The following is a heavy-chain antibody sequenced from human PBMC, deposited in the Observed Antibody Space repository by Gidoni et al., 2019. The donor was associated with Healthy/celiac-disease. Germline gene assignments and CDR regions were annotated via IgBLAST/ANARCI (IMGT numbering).Heavy chain of an antibody. CDR2: ISGSGGST. J-gene: IGHJ4*02. Sequence: EVQLLESGGGLVQPGGSLRLSCAASGFTFSSYAMSWVRQAPGKGLEWVSAISGSGGSTYYADSVKGRFTISRDNSKNTRYLQMNSLRAEDTAVYYCAKAAQDILSFPGGPGGQSYFDYWGQGTLVTVSS. CDR1: GFTFSSYA. V-gene: IGHV3-23*01. D-gene: IGHD3-9*01. CDR3: AKAAQDILSFPGGPGGQSYFDY.